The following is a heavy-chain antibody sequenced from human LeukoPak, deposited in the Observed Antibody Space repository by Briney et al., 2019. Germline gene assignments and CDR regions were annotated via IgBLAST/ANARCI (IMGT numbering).Heavy chain of an antibody. CDR2: INPNSGGT. J-gene: IGHJ4*02. CDR3: ARDSGSGSFPFNY. CDR1: GYTFTGYY. D-gene: IGHD3-10*01. Sequence: ASLKVSCKASGYTFTGYYMHWVRQAPGQGLEWMGWINPNSGGTNYAQKFQGRVTMTRDTSISTAYMELSRLRSDDTAVYYCARDSGSGSFPFNYWGQGTLVTVSS. V-gene: IGHV1-2*02.